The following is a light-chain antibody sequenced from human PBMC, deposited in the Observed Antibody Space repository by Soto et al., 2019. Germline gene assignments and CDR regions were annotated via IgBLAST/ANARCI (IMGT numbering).Light chain of an antibody. Sequence: DNQMTQSPSSLSASVGDRVTITCRASQGISTYLNWYQQKPGKAPKLLIYAASSLQSGVPSRFSGSGSETDFTLTISSLQPEDFATYYCQQSFSAPWTFGQGTKVDIK. CDR2: AAS. CDR1: QGISTY. V-gene: IGKV1-39*01. J-gene: IGKJ1*01. CDR3: QQSFSAPWT.